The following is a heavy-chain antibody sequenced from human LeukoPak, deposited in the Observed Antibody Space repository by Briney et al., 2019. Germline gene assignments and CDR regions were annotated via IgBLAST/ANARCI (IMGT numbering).Heavy chain of an antibody. D-gene: IGHD3-3*01. V-gene: IGHV3-30*02. CDR3: ARSKRAIHYYYYGMDV. CDR2: IRYDGSNK. CDR1: GFSFSTYG. J-gene: IGHJ6*02. Sequence: GGSLRLSCAASGFSFSTYGMHWVRQAPGKGLEWVAFIRYDGSNKYYADYVKGRFTISRDNSKNTLYLQMNSLRAEDTAVYYCARSKRAIHYYYYGMDVWGQGTTVTVSS.